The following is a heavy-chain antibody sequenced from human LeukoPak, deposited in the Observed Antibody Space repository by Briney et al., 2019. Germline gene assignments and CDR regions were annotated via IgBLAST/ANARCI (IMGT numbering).Heavy chain of an antibody. CDR1: GYTFTGYY. Sequence: GASVKVSCKASGYTFTGYYMHWVRQAPGQGLEWMGWINPNSGGTNYAQKFQGRVTMTRDTSISTAYMELSRLRSDDTAVYYCATSSSWYEVEYYYYYYYMDVWGKGTTVTVSS. D-gene: IGHD6-13*01. J-gene: IGHJ6*03. V-gene: IGHV1-2*02. CDR2: INPNSGGT. CDR3: ATSSSWYEVEYYYYYYYMDV.